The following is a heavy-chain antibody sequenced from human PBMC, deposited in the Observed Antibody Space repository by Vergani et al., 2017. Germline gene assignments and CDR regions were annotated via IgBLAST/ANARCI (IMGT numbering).Heavy chain of an antibody. Sequence: QLQLQESGPRLVKPSETLCLTCSLSGMSISNNNYYWGWIRQPPGKGLEWIGSIYDSRNNNYSPSLKSRVSISVDTYKNQFSLNLTSVTAADTAVYYCARHLRXLARNDVFDIWGHGTLGTVSS. J-gene: IGHJ3*02. CDR2: IYDSRNN. CDR1: GMSISNNNYY. CDR3: ARHLRXLARNDVFDI. D-gene: IGHD1-14*01. V-gene: IGHV4-39*01.